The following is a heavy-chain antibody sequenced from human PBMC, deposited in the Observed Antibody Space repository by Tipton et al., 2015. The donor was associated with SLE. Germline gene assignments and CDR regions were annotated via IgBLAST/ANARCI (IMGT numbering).Heavy chain of an antibody. CDR1: GGSISSYY. Sequence: TLSLTCTVSGGSISSYYWSWIRQPPGKGLEWIGEINHSGSTNYNPSLKSRITISVDTSKNQFSLKLSSAAAADTAVYYCATTEGVDGDSNWFDPWGQGTLVTVSS. CDR2: INHSGST. V-gene: IGHV4-34*01. J-gene: IGHJ5*02. CDR3: ATTEGVDGDSNWFDP. D-gene: IGHD4-17*01.